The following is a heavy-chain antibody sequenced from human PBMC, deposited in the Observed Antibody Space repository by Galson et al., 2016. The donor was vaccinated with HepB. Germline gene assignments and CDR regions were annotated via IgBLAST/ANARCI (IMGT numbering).Heavy chain of an antibody. CDR2: ISYDGSNK. J-gene: IGHJ4*02. D-gene: IGHD3-3*01. CDR3: ATPYYDFWSGYNPFDF. CDR1: GFTFSSYG. V-gene: IGHV3-30*03. Sequence: SLRLSCAASGFTFSSYGMHWVRQAPGTGLEWVAVISYDGSNKYYADSVKGRFTISRDNSKNTLYLQRNSLRAEDTAVYYCATPYYDFWSGYNPFDFWGQGTLVTVSS.